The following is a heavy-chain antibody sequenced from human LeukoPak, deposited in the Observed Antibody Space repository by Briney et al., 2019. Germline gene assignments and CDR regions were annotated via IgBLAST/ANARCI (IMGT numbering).Heavy chain of an antibody. CDR2: INPNSGGT. CDR3: AGGGGYSYDYQAY. J-gene: IGHJ4*02. V-gene: IGHV1-2*02. D-gene: IGHD5-18*01. Sequence: ASVKVSCKASGYTFTDYYLHWVRQAPGQGLEWMGWINPNSGGTNYAQKFQSRVTLTRDTSITTAYTELSRLRSDDTAVYYCAGGGGYSYDYQAYWGQGTLVTVSS. CDR1: GYTFTDYY.